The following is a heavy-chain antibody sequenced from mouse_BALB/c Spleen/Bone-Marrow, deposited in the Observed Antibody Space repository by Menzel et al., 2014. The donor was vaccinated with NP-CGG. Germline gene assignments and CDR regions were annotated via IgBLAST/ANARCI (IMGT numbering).Heavy chain of an antibody. CDR2: IDTSDTYT. V-gene: IGHV1-69*01. CDR1: GYTFTDYW. D-gene: IGHD4-1*01. Sequence: QVQLKESGAELVMPGASVKMSRKASGYTFTDYWMHWVKQRPGQGLEWIGAIDTSDTYTNYNQKFKGKATLTVDESSSTAYMQLSSLTSEDSAVYFCTRGWDGYYFDYWGQGTTLTVSS. J-gene: IGHJ2*01. CDR3: TRGWDGYYFDY.